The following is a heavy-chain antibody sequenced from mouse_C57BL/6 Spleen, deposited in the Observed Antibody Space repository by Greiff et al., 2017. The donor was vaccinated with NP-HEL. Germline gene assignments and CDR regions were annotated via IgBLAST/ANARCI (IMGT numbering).Heavy chain of an antibody. CDR1: GFNIKDDY. J-gene: IGHJ2*01. D-gene: IGHD1-1*01. Sequence: VQLQQSGAELVRPGASVKLSCTASGFNIKDDYMHWVKQRPEQGLEWIGWIDPENGDTESASKFQGKATITADTSSNTAYLQLSSLTSEDTAVYYCTTLSGSSPFDYWGQGTTLTVSS. V-gene: IGHV14-4*01. CDR2: IDPENGDT. CDR3: TTLSGSSPFDY.